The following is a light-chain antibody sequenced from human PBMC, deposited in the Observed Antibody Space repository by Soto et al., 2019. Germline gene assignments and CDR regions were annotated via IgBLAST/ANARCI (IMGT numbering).Light chain of an antibody. CDR1: QSFSTW. Sequence: DIQMTQSPSTLSASVGDRVTITCRASQSFSTWLAWYQQKPGKAPKLLIYVASSLGSGVPSRFSGSGSGTEFTLTISSLQPDDFATYYCQQYNTYPLTFGGGNKVDIK. J-gene: IGKJ4*01. CDR2: VAS. V-gene: IGKV1-5*01. CDR3: QQYNTYPLT.